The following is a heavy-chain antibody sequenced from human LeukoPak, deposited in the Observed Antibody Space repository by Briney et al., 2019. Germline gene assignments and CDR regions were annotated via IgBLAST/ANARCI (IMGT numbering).Heavy chain of an antibody. CDR2: IRYDGSNI. D-gene: IGHD4-17*01. CDR1: GFTFSSYG. J-gene: IGHJ4*02. Sequence: GGSLRLSCAASGFTFSSYGMHWVRQAPGKGLEWVAFIRYDGSNIYYADSVKGRFTISRDNSKNTLYLQMNSLRAEDTAVYYCAKDPNDYGDYFDYWGQGTLVTVSS. V-gene: IGHV3-30*02. CDR3: AKDPNDYGDYFDY.